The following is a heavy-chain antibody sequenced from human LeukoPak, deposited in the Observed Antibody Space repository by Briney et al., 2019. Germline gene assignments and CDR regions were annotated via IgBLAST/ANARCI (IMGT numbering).Heavy chain of an antibody. Sequence: PGGSLRLSCAASGFTVSSTHMSWVRQTPGKGLEWVSVIYSGGSTYYADSVKGRFTISRDNSKNTLYLQMNSLRAEDTAVYYCARDLLEWYFDYWGQGTLVTVSS. CDR3: ARDLLEWYFDY. CDR2: IYSGGST. V-gene: IGHV3-66*01. D-gene: IGHD3-3*01. J-gene: IGHJ4*02. CDR1: GFTVSSTH.